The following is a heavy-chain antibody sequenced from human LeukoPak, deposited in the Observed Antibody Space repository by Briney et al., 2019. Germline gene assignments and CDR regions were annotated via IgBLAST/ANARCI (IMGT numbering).Heavy chain of an antibody. J-gene: IGHJ4*02. CDR3: ARSPYGSSWYYFDY. D-gene: IGHD6-13*01. V-gene: IGHV4-39*01. CDR1: GGSISSSSYY. CDR2: MFYSGST. Sequence: PSETLSLTCTVSGGSISSSSYYWGWIRQPPGKGLEWIGSMFYSGSTYYNPSLKSRVAISVDTSKSQFSLKLRPVTAADTAVFYCARSPYGSSWYYFDYWGQGTLVTVSS.